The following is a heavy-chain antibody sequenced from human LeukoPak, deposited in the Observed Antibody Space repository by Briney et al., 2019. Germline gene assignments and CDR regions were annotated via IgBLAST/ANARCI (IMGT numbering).Heavy chain of an antibody. J-gene: IGHJ4*02. V-gene: IGHV4-39*07. CDR1: GGSISSSSYY. CDR3: ARGRPYCSGGSCYPYYFDY. CDR2: IYYSGST. D-gene: IGHD2-15*01. Sequence: SETLSLTCTVSGGSISSSSYYWGWMRQPPGKGLDWIGSIYYSGSTYYNPSLKSRVTISVDTSKNQFSLKLSSVTAADTAVYYCARGRPYCSGGSCYPYYFDYWGQGTLVTVSS.